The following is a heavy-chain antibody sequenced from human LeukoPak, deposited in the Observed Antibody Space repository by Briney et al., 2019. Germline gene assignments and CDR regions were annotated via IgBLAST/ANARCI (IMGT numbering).Heavy chain of an antibody. CDR1: GGSISSSSYY. Sequence: PSETLSLTCTVSGGSISSSSYYWGWIRQPPGKGLEWIGSIYYSGSTYYNPSLKSRVTISVDTSKNQFSLKLSSVTAADTAVYYCARLWELRRFDYWGQGTLVTVSS. CDR2: IYYSGST. CDR3: ARLWELRRFDY. V-gene: IGHV4-39*01. J-gene: IGHJ4*02. D-gene: IGHD1-26*01.